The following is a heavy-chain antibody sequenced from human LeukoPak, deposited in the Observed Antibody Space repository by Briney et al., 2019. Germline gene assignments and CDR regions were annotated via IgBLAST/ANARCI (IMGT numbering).Heavy chain of an antibody. D-gene: IGHD3-22*01. Sequence: PGGSLRLSCAASGFTFSNARMNWVRQAPGKGLEWVGRIKSKTDGGTTDYAAPVRGRFTISRDDSKNTLYLQMNSLKTEDTAVYYCTTDITLIVVVSTDYWGQGTLVTVSS. V-gene: IGHV3-15*07. J-gene: IGHJ4*02. CDR1: GFTFSNAR. CDR2: IKSKTDGGTT. CDR3: TTDITLIVVVSTDY.